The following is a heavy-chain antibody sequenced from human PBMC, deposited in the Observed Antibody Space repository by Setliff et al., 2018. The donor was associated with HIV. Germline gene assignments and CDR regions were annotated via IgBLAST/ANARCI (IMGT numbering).Heavy chain of an antibody. CDR1: GGSFSGYY. Sequence: PSETLSLTCDVYGGSFSGYYWSWIRQPPGKGLEWIGKINHSGSTNYNPSLKSRVTISGDTSKNQFSLKLSSVTAADTAVYYCARGHYPYDSSGYYYDAFDIWGQGTMVTVSS. CDR2: INHSGST. CDR3: ARGHYPYDSSGYYYDAFDI. V-gene: IGHV4-34*01. J-gene: IGHJ3*02. D-gene: IGHD3-22*01.